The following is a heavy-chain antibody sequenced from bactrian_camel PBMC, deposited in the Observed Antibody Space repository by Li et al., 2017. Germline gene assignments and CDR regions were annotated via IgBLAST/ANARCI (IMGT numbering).Heavy chain of an antibody. V-gene: IGHV3S53*01. J-gene: IGHJ4*01. CDR1: VSGYSGNKDC. Sequence: VQLVESGGGSVQAGGSLTLSCVVSVSGYSGNKDCMGWFRQAPGKEREGVASIDRGGETSFADSVKGRFTISQDKAKTTLYLQMNSLKPEDTAMYYCALARWCLMVDCEPGNWCYLSQRHQGTQVTVS. CDR2: IDRGGET. D-gene: IGHD3*01.